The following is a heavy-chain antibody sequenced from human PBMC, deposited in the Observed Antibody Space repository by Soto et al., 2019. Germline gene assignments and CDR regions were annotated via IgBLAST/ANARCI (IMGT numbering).Heavy chain of an antibody. CDR2: ISVSGTTI. Sequence: GGSLRLSCAASGLSFSDHYMTWIRQAPGKGLEWVSYISVSGTTIYYADSVKGRFTISRDNAKNSLLLQMNSLRAEDTAVYYCARGRSGRSRDWGQGTLVTVSS. CDR3: ARGRSGRSRD. J-gene: IGHJ4*02. V-gene: IGHV3-11*04. CDR1: GLSFSDHY. D-gene: IGHD6-25*01.